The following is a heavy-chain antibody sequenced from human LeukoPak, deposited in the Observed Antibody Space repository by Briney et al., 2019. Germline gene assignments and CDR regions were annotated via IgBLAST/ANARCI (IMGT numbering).Heavy chain of an antibody. D-gene: IGHD1-1*01. V-gene: IGHV3-21*01. CDR3: ARVHTWTVDY. Sequence: GGSLRLSCAASGFTLSSYRMDWVRQAPGKGLEWVSSISGSGHYIFYAGSVKGRFTISRDNAKNSLYLETNSLRAEDTAVYFCARVHTWTVDYWGQGTLVTVSS. J-gene: IGHJ4*02. CDR1: GFTLSSYR. CDR2: ISGSGHYI.